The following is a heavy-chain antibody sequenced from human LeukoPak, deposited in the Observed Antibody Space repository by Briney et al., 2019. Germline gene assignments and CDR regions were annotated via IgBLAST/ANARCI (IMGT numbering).Heavy chain of an antibody. D-gene: IGHD3-3*01. CDR2: IYSGGST. J-gene: IGHJ6*02. CDR3: ARGGDFWSGYYTPYYYYYGMDV. CDR1: GFTVSSNY. Sequence: GGSLRLSCAASGFTVSSNYMSWVRQAPGKGLEWVSVIYSGGSTYYADSVKGRFTISRDNSRNTLYLQMNSLRAEDTAVYYCARGGDFWSGYYTPYYYYYGMDVWGQGTTVTVSS. V-gene: IGHV3-66*01.